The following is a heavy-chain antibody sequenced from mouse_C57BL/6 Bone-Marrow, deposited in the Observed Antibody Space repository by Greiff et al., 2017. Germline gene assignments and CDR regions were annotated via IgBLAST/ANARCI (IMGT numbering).Heavy chain of an antibody. CDR3: ARQDYGNYVGYAMDY. J-gene: IGHJ4*01. CDR2: IWSDGST. Sequence: VQLQQSGPGLVAPSQSLSITCTVSGFSLTSYGVHWVRQPPGKGLEWLVVIWSDGSTTYNSALKSRLSISKDNSKSQVFLKMNSLQTDDTAMYYCARQDYGNYVGYAMDYWGQGTSVTVSS. CDR1: GFSLTSYG. D-gene: IGHD2-1*01. V-gene: IGHV2-6-1*01.